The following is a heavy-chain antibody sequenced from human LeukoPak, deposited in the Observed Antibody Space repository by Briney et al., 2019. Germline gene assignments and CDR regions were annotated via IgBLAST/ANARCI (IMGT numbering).Heavy chain of an antibody. CDR2: IYYSGST. CDR3: ARLPGIAWWFDP. Sequence: TSETLSLTCTVSGGSISSGSYYWSWIRQPPGKGLEWIGYIYYSGSTNYNPSLKSRVTISVDTSKNQFSLKLSSVTAADTAVYYCARLPGIAWWFDPWGQGTLVTVSS. V-gene: IGHV4-61*01. D-gene: IGHD6-13*01. CDR1: GGSISSGSYY. J-gene: IGHJ5*02.